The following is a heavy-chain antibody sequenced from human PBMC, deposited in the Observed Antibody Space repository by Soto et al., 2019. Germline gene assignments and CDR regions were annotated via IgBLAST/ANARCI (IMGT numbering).Heavy chain of an antibody. CDR3: ARDWGHDAFDI. CDR1: GGSISGYY. Sequence: QVQLQESGPGLVKPSETLSLTCTVSGGSISGYYWSWIRQPPGKGLEWIGWVYYSGSTNYNPSLKSRVTISVDTSKNQFSLKLSSETAADTAVYYCARDWGHDAFDIWGRGTMVTVSS. V-gene: IGHV4-59*01. CDR2: VYYSGST. J-gene: IGHJ3*02. D-gene: IGHD7-27*01.